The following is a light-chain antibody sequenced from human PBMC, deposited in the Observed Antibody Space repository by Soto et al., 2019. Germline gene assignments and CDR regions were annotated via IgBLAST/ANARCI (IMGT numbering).Light chain of an antibody. V-gene: IGKV1-33*01. CDR1: QDISNY. CDR3: QQYDNLPIT. J-gene: IGKJ4*01. Sequence: DIQMTQSPSSLSASVGDRVTITCQASQDISNYLYWYQQKPGKATKLLIYDAPNLETGVQSRFSGSGPGKDFTFTISSLQHEESATYYYQQYDNLPITFGGGTKVEIK. CDR2: DAP.